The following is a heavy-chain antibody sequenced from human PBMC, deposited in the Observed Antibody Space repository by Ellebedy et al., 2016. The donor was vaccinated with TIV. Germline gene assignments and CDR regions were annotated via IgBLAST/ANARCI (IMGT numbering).Heavy chain of an antibody. CDR3: ARDGYNYIPFDN. CDR2: ISGTGYST. D-gene: IGHD5-24*01. Sequence: GESLKISCAVSGFTSNSYAMSWVRQAPGKGLEWVSTISGTGYSTDYADSVKGRFTISRDTSKHTLFLQMNSLRAEYTAVYYWARDGYNYIPFDNWGQGTVVTVSS. J-gene: IGHJ3*02. CDR1: GFTSNSYA. V-gene: IGHV3-23*01.